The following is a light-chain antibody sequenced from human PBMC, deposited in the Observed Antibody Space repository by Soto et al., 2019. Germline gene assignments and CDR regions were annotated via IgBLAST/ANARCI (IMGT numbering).Light chain of an antibody. J-gene: IGKJ4*01. Sequence: EIVLTQSPGTLSLSPGERATLSCRASQSVSSTYLAWYQQKPGQAPSLLIYRASSRATGIPDRFSGSGSGTEFTLTISRLEPEDFAVYYCQQYDNSPLTFGGGTKVEIK. V-gene: IGKV3-20*01. CDR2: RAS. CDR3: QQYDNSPLT. CDR1: QSVSSTY.